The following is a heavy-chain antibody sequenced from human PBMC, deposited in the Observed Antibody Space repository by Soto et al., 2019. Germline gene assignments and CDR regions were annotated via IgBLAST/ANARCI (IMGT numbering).Heavy chain of an antibody. CDR2: INAGSGSS. D-gene: IGHD2-21*02. Sequence: GASVKVSCKASGYTFTRYAIRWVRQAPGQGLEWMGWINAGSGSSRYSQNFQGRVTITRDTSASTAYMELNSLVFEDTGVYFCARERAVSANFFDYWGQGTLVTVSS. CDR1: GYTFTRYA. CDR3: ARERAVSANFFDY. V-gene: IGHV1-3*01. J-gene: IGHJ4*02.